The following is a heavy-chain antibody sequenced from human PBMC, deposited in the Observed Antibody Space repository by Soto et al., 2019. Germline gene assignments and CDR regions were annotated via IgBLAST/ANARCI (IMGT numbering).Heavy chain of an antibody. CDR2: ISAYNGNT. J-gene: IGHJ4*02. D-gene: IGHD2-2*02. Sequence: QVQLVQSGAEVKKPGASVNVSCKASGYTFTSYGISWVRQAPGQGLEWMGWISAYNGNTNYAQKLQGRVTMTTDTSTSTAYMELRSRRSDDTAVYYCALVVPAALRLPQYDYWGQGTLVTVSS. CDR3: ALVVPAALRLPQYDY. CDR1: GYTFTSYG. V-gene: IGHV1-18*01.